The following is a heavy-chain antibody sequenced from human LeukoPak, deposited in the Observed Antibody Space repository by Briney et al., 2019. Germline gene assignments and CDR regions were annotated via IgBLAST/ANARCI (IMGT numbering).Heavy chain of an antibody. Sequence: GGSLRLSCVASGITFSNYAVSWVRQAPGKGLEWVAVISYDGSNKYYADSVKGRFTISRDNSKNTLYLQMNSLRAEDTAVYYCAKSSHRSDYYYYGMDVWGQGTTVTVSS. D-gene: IGHD2-2*01. V-gene: IGHV3-30*18. CDR3: AKSSHRSDYYYYGMDV. CDR2: ISYDGSNK. CDR1: GITFSNYA. J-gene: IGHJ6*02.